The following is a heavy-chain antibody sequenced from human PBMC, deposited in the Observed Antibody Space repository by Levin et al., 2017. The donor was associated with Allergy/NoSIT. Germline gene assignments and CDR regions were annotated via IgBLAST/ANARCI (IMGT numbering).Heavy chain of an antibody. CDR3: AKVRFTSSSVAYYYAMDV. J-gene: IGHJ6*02. D-gene: IGHD6-6*01. CDR2: ISNDGSKK. CDR1: GFDFTDSG. Sequence: AGGSLRLSCAASGFDFTDSGMHWVRQAPGKGLVWVAVISNDGSKKYYADSVKGRFTISRDNSNNTLYLQMSSLRSEDTAVYYCAKVRFTSSSVAYYYAMDVWGQGTTVTVFS. V-gene: IGHV3-30*18.